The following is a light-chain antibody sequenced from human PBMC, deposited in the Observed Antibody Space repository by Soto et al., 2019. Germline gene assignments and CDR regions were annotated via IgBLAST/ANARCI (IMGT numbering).Light chain of an antibody. CDR2: EGS. J-gene: IGLJ3*02. CDR3: CSYADNHILS. CDR1: SSDVGSYNL. Sequence: QSALTQPASVSGTPGQSITISCTGTSSDVGSYNLVSWYQHHPGKAAKLIIYEGSKRPSGISNRFSGSKSGNTASLTISGLQAEDEAHFHCCSYADNHILSFGGGTKLTVL. V-gene: IGLV2-23*01.